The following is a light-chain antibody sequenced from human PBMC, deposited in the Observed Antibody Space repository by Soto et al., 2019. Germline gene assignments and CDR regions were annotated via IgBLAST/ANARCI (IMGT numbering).Light chain of an antibody. CDR2: EVS. J-gene: IGLJ1*01. CDR3: RSYTSSSTRV. CDR1: SSDVGAYDF. V-gene: IGLV2-14*03. Sequence: QSALTQPASVSGSPGQSITISCTETSSDVGAYDFVSWYQQHPDKAPKLMIYEVSNRPSGVSNLFSGSKSVNTATLTISGLQAEDEADYYCRSYTSSSTRVFGTGTKVTVL.